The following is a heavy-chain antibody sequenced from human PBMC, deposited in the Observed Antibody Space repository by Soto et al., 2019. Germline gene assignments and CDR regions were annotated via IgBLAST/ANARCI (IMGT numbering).Heavy chain of an antibody. CDR1: GGSISSYY. CDR2: IYYTGST. V-gene: IGHV4-59*01. J-gene: IGHJ5*02. CDR3: TTRPSSVGWFDP. Sequence: ETLSLTCSISGGSISSYYWTWIRQPPGKGLEWIGNIYYTGSTNYSPSLKSRVTISIDTSKNQFSLQLTSVTAADTAMYYCTTRPSSVGWFDPWGQGTLVTVSS.